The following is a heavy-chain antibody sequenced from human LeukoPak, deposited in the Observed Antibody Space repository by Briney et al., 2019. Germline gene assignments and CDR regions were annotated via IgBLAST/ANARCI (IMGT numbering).Heavy chain of an antibody. CDR1: GGSISTYY. V-gene: IGHV4-59*01. J-gene: IGHJ1*01. CDR3: ARGGAARLHFQN. CDR2: IYHSGST. D-gene: IGHD6-6*01. Sequence: SETLSLTCTVSGGSISTYYWNWIRQPPRKGLEWIGYIYHSGSTNYNPSLQSRVTISVDTSKNQFSLNLNSATAADTAVYYCARGGAARLHFQNWGQGTLVTVSS.